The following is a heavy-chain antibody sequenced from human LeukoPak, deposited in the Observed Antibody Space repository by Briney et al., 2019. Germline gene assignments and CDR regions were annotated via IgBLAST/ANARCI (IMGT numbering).Heavy chain of an antibody. CDR2: IYYSGIT. V-gene: IGHV4-59*08. J-gene: IGHJ4*02. D-gene: IGHD6-19*01. CDR1: GGSISSYY. Sequence: SETLSLTCTVSGGSISSYYWSWIRQPPGKGLEWIGYIYYSGITNYNPSLKSRVTISVDTSKNQFSLKLSSVTAADTAVYYCARVGYSSGWYGYWGQGTLVTVSS. CDR3: ARVGYSSGWYGY.